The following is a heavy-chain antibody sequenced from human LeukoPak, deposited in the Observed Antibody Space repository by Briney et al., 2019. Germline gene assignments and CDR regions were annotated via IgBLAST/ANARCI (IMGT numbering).Heavy chain of an antibody. D-gene: IGHD4-17*01. V-gene: IGHV3-23*01. J-gene: IGHJ3*02. CDR2: ITVNGGGI. CDR3: AKDPNGDYVGAFDS. CDR1: GFTINIYA. Sequence: GGSLRLSCAPSGFTINIYAMTWVRQAPGKGLEWVSSITVNGGGISYADSVKGRFTISRDNSKNTLYLQMDSLRAEDTAVYYCAKDPNGDYVGAFDSWDQGRRVTVSS.